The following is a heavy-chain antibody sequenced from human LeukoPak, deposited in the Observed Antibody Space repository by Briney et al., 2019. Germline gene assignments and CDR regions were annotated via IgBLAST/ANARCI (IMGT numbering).Heavy chain of an antibody. V-gene: IGHV1-18*01. D-gene: IGHD5-12*01. CDR2: ISAYNGNT. J-gene: IGHJ6*03. CDR3: ARSDSGYAPYYYYMDA. CDR1: GYTFTSYG. Sequence: GASVKVSCKASGYTFTSYGISWVRQAPGQGLEWMGWISAYNGNTNYAQKLQGRVTMTTDTSTSTAYMELRSLRSDDTAVYYCARSDSGYAPYYYYMDAWGKGTTVTVSS.